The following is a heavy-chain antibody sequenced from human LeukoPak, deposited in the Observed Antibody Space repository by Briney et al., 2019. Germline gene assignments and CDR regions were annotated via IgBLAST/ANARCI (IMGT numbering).Heavy chain of an antibody. J-gene: IGHJ4*02. CDR2: IIPIFGTA. CDR3: AVSRADSSGYYSDY. V-gene: IGHV1-69*05. D-gene: IGHD3-22*01. CDR1: GGTFSSYA. Sequence: SVKVSCKASGGTFSSYAISWVRQAPGQGLKWMGRIIPIFGTANYAQKFQGRVTITTDESTSTAYMELSSLRSEDTAVYYCAVSRADSSGYYSDYWGQGTLVTVSS.